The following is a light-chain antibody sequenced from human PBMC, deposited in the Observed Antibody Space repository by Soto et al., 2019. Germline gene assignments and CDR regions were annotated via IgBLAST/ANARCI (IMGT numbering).Light chain of an antibody. CDR3: QQRSNWHPIT. V-gene: IGKV3D-11*02. Sequence: LLSQSPCTLALSAWERATLACGARKSVSKYVACYQQKSGQPPRLLIYGASNRATGIPARFSGSGSGTDFTLTISSLEHEDFATYYCQQRSNWHPITFGQGTRLEIK. CDR2: GAS. J-gene: IGKJ5*01. CDR1: KSVSKY.